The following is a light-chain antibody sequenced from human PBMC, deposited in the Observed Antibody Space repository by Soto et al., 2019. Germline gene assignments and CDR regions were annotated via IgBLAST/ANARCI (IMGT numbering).Light chain of an antibody. CDR1: QRITSSF. V-gene: IGKV3-20*01. Sequence: EIVMTQSPGTLSLSPGERATLSCRASQRITSSFLAWYQQKPGQAPRLLIYGASNRATGIPARFSGSGSGTDFTLIISRLEPEDFAVYFCQQYGSSPLTFGQGTKVEIK. CDR2: GAS. J-gene: IGKJ1*01. CDR3: QQYGSSPLT.